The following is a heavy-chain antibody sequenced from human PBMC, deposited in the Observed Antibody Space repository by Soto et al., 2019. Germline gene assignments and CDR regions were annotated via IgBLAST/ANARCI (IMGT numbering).Heavy chain of an antibody. CDR1: GFTFSVYA. D-gene: IGHD3-22*01. J-gene: IGHJ4*02. V-gene: IGHV3-23*01. CDR2: ISGSGGST. CDR3: AKTFYDSSGYSTPYFDY. Sequence: GGSLRLSCAASGFTFSVYAMSWVRQAPGKGLEWVSAISGSGGSTYYADSVKGRFTISRDNSKNTLYLQMNSLRAEDTAVYYCAKTFYDSSGYSTPYFDYWGQGTLVTVSS.